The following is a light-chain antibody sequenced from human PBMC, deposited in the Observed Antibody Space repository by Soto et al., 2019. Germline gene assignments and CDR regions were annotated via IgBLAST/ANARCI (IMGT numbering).Light chain of an antibody. Sequence: QSALTQPRSVSGSPGQSVTFSCTGTSSDVGGYNYVSWYQQHPGKAPKLIMYDVSKRPSGVPDRFSGSKSGNTASLTISGLQAEDEADYYCCSYAGSYVYVFGTGTKVTVL. CDR1: SSDVGGYNY. J-gene: IGLJ1*01. V-gene: IGLV2-11*01. CDR3: CSYAGSYVYV. CDR2: DVS.